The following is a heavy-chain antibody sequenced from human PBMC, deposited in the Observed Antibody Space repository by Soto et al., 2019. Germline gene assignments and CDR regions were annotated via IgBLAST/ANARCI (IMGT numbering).Heavy chain of an antibody. CDR2: INDSGST. Sequence: PSETLSLTCAVHGGSFSGYILTWIRQPPGRGLQWIGQINDSGSTYYNPSLKSRVIISMHTSNDQFSLELTSVTAADTAMYYCARGGGIVVVTAPYDHWGQGTLVTVSS. J-gene: IGHJ4*02. D-gene: IGHD2-21*02. CDR3: ARGGGIVVVTAPYDH. CDR1: GGSFSGYI. V-gene: IGHV4-34*01.